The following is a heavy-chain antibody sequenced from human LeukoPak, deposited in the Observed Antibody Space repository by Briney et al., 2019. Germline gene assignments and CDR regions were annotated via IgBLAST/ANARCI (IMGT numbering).Heavy chain of an antibody. D-gene: IGHD1-26*01. CDR3: ARSLVVGATYPYH. CDR2: IRYDGSNK. Sequence: GGSLRLSCAASGFTFNTFAMHWVRQAPGKGLEWVAFIRYDGSNKNYADSVKGRFTISRDNAKNSLYLQLNSLRAEDTAVYYCARSLVVGATYPYHWGQGTLVTVSS. CDR1: GFTFNTFA. V-gene: IGHV3-30*02. J-gene: IGHJ5*02.